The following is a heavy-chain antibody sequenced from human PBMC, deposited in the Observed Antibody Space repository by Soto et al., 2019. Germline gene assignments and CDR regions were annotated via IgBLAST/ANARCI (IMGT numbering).Heavy chain of an antibody. CDR1: GYTFTSYA. J-gene: IGHJ6*02. D-gene: IGHD6-13*01. V-gene: IGHV1-3*01. Sequence: ASVKVSCKASGYTFTSYAMHWVRQAPGQRLEWMGWINAGNGNTKYSQRFQGRVTITRDTSASTAYMELSSLRSEDTAVYYCARDMVASSSYYYYYYYGMDVWGQGTTVTVSS. CDR2: INAGNGNT. CDR3: ARDMVASSSYYYYYYYGMDV.